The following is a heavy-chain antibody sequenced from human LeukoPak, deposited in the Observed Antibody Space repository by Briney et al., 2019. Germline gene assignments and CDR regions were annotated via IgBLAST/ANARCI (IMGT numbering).Heavy chain of an antibody. J-gene: IGHJ6*03. D-gene: IGHD1-26*01. CDR2: ISAYNGDT. CDR1: GYTFTSYG. CDR3: ARIGGSFYFYYFMDV. V-gene: IGHV1-18*01. Sequence: ASVKVSCKASGYTFTSYGITWVRQAPGQGLEWMGWISAYNGDTNYAQKLQGRVTMTTDTSTSTAYMELRSLRSDDTAVYYCARIGGSFYFYYFMDVWGKGTTVTVSS.